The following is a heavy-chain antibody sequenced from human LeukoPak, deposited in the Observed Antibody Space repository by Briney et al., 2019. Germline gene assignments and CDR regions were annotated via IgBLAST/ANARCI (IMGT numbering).Heavy chain of an antibody. J-gene: IGHJ3*02. D-gene: IGHD1-26*01. V-gene: IGHV3-48*04. CDR2: SADGSATK. CDR3: AKEGSGSYLRTFDI. CDR1: GFDFGAFG. Sequence: GSLRLSCVVSGFDFGAFGMNWVRQAPGKGLEWISYSADGSATKYYADSVKGRFIISRDNAKNSLYLQMNSLRAEDMALYYCAKEGSGSYLRTFDIWGQGTLVTVSS.